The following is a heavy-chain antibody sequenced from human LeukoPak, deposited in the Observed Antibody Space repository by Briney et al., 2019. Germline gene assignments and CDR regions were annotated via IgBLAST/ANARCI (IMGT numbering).Heavy chain of an antibody. J-gene: IGHJ4*02. Sequence: SETLSLTCAVSGGSIINSNWWSWVRQPPGKGLEWIGEIDHSGSTNYNPSLKSRVTISVDTSKNQFSLKLSSVTAADTAVYYCARGPGIPDYWGQGTLVTVSS. CDR2: IDHSGST. CDR1: GGSIINSNW. V-gene: IGHV4-4*02. CDR3: ARGPGIPDY. D-gene: IGHD2-21*01.